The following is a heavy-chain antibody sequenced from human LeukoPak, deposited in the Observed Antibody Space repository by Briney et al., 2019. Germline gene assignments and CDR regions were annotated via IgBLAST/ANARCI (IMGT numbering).Heavy chain of an antibody. Sequence: GASVKVSCKASGYTFTGYYMHWVRQAPGQGLEWMGWINPNSGGTNYAQRFQGRVTMTRDTSISTAYMELSRLRSDDTAVYYCAENYYDSSGLDYWGQGTLVTVSS. CDR1: GYTFTGYY. V-gene: IGHV1-2*02. J-gene: IGHJ4*02. D-gene: IGHD3-22*01. CDR3: AENYYDSSGLDY. CDR2: INPNSGGT.